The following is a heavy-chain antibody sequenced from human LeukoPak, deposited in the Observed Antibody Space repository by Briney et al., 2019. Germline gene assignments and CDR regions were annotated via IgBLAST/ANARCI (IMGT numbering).Heavy chain of an antibody. CDR3: ASDYHWGTFDF. CDR2: IYSGGST. D-gene: IGHD7-27*01. V-gene: IGHV3-53*01. J-gene: IGHJ4*02. Sequence: GGSLRLSCAASGFTFSSNYMSWVRQAPGKGLEWVSVIYSGGSTSHADSVKGRFTISRDNSKNTLYLQMNSLRAEDTAVYYCASDYHWGTFDFWGQGTLVTVSS. CDR1: GFTFSSNY.